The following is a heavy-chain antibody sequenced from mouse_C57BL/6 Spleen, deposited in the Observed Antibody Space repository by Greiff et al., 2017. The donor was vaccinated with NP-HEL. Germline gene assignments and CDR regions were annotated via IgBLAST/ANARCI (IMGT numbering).Heavy chain of an antibody. J-gene: IGHJ4*01. CDR2: IDPSDSYT. V-gene: IGHV1-69*01. CDR3: ARDRDGYYSYAMDY. Sequence: QVQLQQSGAELVMPGASVKLSCKASGYTFTSYWMHWVKQRPGQGLEWIGEIDPSDSYTNYNQKFKGKSTLTVDKSSSTAYMQLSSLTSEDSAVYYCARDRDGYYSYAMDYWGQGTSVTVSS. CDR1: GYTFTSYW. D-gene: IGHD2-3*01.